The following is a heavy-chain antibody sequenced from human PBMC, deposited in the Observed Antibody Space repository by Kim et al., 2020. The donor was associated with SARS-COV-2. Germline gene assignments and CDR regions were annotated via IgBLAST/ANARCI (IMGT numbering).Heavy chain of an antibody. J-gene: IGHJ4*02. Sequence: SVKGRFTISRDNAKNSLYLQMNSLRAEDTAVYYCARENYDSSGEDTRFDYWGQGTLVTVSS. D-gene: IGHD3-22*01. V-gene: IGHV3-11*06. CDR3: ARENYDSSGEDTRFDY.